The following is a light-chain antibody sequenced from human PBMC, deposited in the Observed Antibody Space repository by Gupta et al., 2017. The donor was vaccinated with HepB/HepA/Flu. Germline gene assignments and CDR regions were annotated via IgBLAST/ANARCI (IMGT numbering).Light chain of an antibody. J-gene: IGKJ1*01. V-gene: IGKV1-9*01. CDR1: HDIYTY. CDR3: QQFNKYPWT. CDR2: AAS. Sequence: DIQLTQSPSFLSASVGDRVTITCRASHDIYTYLAWYQQKPGKAPNLLIYAASTLQSGVPSRFSGSGSGTDFTLTISRLQPEYFATYYCQQFNKYPWTFGQGTKVEIK.